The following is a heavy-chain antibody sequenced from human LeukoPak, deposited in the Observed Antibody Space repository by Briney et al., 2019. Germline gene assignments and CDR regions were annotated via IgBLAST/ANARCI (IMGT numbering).Heavy chain of an antibody. CDR2: INHSGST. D-gene: IGHD4-23*01. CDR3: ARLTYGGTPYYYYGMDV. Sequence: SESLSLTCAVYGVSFSGYYWSWIRQPPGKGLEWIGEINHSGSTNYNPSLKSRVTISVDTSKNQFSLKVSSVTAADTAVYYCARLTYGGTPYYYYGMDVWGQGTTVTVSS. CDR1: GVSFSGYY. V-gene: IGHV4-34*01. J-gene: IGHJ6*02.